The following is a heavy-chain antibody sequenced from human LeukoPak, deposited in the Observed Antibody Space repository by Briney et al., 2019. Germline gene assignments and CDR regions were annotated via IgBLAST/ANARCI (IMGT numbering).Heavy chain of an antibody. CDR1: GFTFSSYG. CDR2: IWYDGSNK. J-gene: IGHJ4*02. Sequence: GGSLRLSCAASGFTFSSYGMHWARQAPGKGLEWVAVIWYDGSNKYYADSVKGRFTISRDNSKNTLYLQMNSLRAEDTAVYYCARPANYYGSGSPLDYWGQGTLVTVSS. CDR3: ARPANYYGSGSPLDY. D-gene: IGHD3-10*01. V-gene: IGHV3-33*01.